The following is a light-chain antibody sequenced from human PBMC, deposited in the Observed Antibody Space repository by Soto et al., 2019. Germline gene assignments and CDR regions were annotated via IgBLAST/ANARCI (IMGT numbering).Light chain of an antibody. CDR3: QQRSNPLT. CDR2: DAP. V-gene: IGKV3-11*01. J-gene: IGKJ4*01. Sequence: EIILTQYPATLSLSPGERATLSWKASQSVSSYLACYQQKPGLAHRLLIYDAPNRATGIPARFIGSGSGTDSTLTISSLDPEDFAVYYCQQRSNPLTVGGESKMDIK. CDR1: QSVSSY.